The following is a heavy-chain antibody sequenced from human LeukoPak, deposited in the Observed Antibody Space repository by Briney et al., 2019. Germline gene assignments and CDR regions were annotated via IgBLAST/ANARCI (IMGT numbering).Heavy chain of an antibody. V-gene: IGHV1-2*02. D-gene: IGHD3-10*01. Sequence: ASVKVSCKASGYTFTGYSMHWVRQAPGQGLEWMGWINPNSGGTNYAQKFQGRVTMTTDTSISTAYMELSRLRPDDTAVYYCARDLITMVRGFDYWGQGTLVTVSP. J-gene: IGHJ4*02. CDR1: GYTFTGYS. CDR3: ARDLITMVRGFDY. CDR2: INPNSGGT.